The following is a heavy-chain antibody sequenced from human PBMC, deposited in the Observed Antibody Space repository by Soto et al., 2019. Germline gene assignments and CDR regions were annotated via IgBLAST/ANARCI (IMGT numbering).Heavy chain of an antibody. CDR3: AREDNFYDILTGXYPY. CDR1: GGTFSSYA. J-gene: IGHJ4*02. V-gene: IGHV1-69*13. CDR2: IIPIFGTA. Sequence: SVKVSCKASGGTFSSYAISWVRQAPGQGLEWMGGIIPIFGTANYAQKFQGRVTITADESTSTAYMELSSLRSEDTAVYYCAREDNFYDILTGXYPYWGQGTLVTVSS. D-gene: IGHD3-9*01.